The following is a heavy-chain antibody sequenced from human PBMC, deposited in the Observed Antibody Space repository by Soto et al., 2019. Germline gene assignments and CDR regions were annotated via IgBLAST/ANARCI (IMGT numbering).Heavy chain of an antibody. CDR2: IYYSGST. CDR3: ARLWFGEPVDY. Sequence: QVQLQESGPGLVKPSETLSLTCTVSGGSISSYYWSWIRQPPGKGLEWIGYIYYSGSTNYNPSLKSQVTLSVDTSKNQFSLKLSSVTAADTAVYYCARLWFGEPVDYWGQGTLVTVSS. J-gene: IGHJ4*02. CDR1: GGSISSYY. D-gene: IGHD3-10*01. V-gene: IGHV4-59*08.